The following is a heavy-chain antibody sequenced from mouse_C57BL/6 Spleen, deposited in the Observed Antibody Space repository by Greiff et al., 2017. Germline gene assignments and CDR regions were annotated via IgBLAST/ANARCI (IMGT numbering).Heavy chain of an antibody. D-gene: IGHD4-1*01. J-gene: IGHJ3*01. V-gene: IGHV1-82*01. CDR2: IYPGDGAP. CDR1: GYAFSSSW. CDR3: AANWEGKPCAY. Sequence: LMESGPELVKPGASVKISCKASGYAFSSSWMNWVKQRPGRGLEGTGRIYPGDGAPNYNGKFKGKATLTADKSSSTAYMQLSSLTSADSAVYFCAANWEGKPCAYWGQGTLVTVSA.